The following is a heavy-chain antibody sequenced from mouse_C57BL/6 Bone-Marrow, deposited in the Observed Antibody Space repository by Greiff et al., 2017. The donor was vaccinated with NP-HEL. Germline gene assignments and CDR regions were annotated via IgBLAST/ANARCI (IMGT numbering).Heavy chain of an antibody. CDR1: GYTFTGYW. J-gene: IGHJ4*01. Sequence: VQLQQSGAELAKPGASVKLSCKASGYTFTGYWMDWVKQRPGQGLEWIGYINPSNGYTKYNQKFKDKATLTADKSSSTAYMQLSSLTYEDSAVYYCAYEYSYAMDYGGQGTAVTVSS. CDR3: AYEYSYAMDY. CDR2: INPSNGYT. D-gene: IGHD2-3*01. V-gene: IGHV1-7*01.